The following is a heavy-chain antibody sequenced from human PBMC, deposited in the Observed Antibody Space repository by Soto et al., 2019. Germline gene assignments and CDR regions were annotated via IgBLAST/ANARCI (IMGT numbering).Heavy chain of an antibody. J-gene: IGHJ4*02. CDR3: TSGYCSGGSCYSFGY. CDR2: IRSKAYGGTT. D-gene: IGHD2-15*01. V-gene: IGHV3-49*05. CDR1: GFTFGDYA. Sequence: VQLVESGGGLVKPGRSLRLSCTASGFTFGDYAMSWFRQAPGKGLEWVGFIRSKAYGGTTEYAASVKGRFTISRDDSKSIAYLQMNSLKTEDTAVYYCTSGYCSGGSCYSFGYWGQGTLVTVSS.